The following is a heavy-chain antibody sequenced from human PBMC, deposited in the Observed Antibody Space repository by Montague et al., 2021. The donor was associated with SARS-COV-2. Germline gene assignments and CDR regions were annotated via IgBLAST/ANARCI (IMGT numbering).Heavy chain of an antibody. CDR1: GFSLSTSGMC. CDR3: ARTFYDILTGTLGGMDV. D-gene: IGHD3-9*01. J-gene: IGHJ6*02. CDR2: IDWVDDK. V-gene: IGHV2-70*11. Sequence: PALVKPTQTLTLTCTFSGFSLSTSGMCVSWIRQPPGKALEWLARIDWVDDKYYSTSLKTRLTISKDTSKNQVVLTMTNMDPVDTATYYCARTFYDILTGTLGGMDVWGQGTTVTVSS.